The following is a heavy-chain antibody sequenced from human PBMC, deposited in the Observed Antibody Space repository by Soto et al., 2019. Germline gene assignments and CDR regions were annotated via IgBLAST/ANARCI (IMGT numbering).Heavy chain of an antibody. D-gene: IGHD1-7*01. CDR2: ISYDGNNK. J-gene: IGHJ4*02. CDR3: PRDGVSSTEYTWKYGTDFDF. V-gene: IGHV3-30-3*01. Sequence: QVQLVESGGGVVQPGRSLRLSCAASGFTYSTYTMHWARQAPGKGLEWVAVISYDGNNKFYADSVKGRFTISRDSTKLTLSLQMNSLRPDETAMYYCPRDGVSSTEYTWKYGTDFDFWGPGALVTVSS. CDR1: GFTYSTYT.